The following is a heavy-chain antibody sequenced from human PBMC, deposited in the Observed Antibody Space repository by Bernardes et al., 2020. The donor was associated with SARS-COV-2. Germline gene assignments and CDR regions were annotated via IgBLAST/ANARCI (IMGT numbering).Heavy chain of an antibody. CDR1: GGSLSGYY. Sequence: SETLSLTCAVYGGSLSGYYWNWIRQPPGKGLEWIGEINYSGSTNYNPSLKSRVTISVDTSKNQFSLKLNSVTAADTAVYYCARDYCSGGSCYVDYFDYWGQGTLVTVSS. V-gene: IGHV4-34*01. D-gene: IGHD2-15*01. CDR3: ARDYCSGGSCYVDYFDY. J-gene: IGHJ4*02. CDR2: INYSGST.